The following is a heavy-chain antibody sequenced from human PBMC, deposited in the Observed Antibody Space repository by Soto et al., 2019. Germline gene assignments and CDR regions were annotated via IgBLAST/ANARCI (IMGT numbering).Heavy chain of an antibody. Sequence: SETLSLTCAVYGGSFSGYYWSWIRQPPGKGLEWIGEINHSGSTNYNPSLKSRVTISVDTSKNQFSLKLSSVTAADTAVYYCARGRYNWNVYNWFDPWGQGTLVTVSS. CDR3: ARGRYNWNVYNWFDP. D-gene: IGHD1-1*01. CDR1: GGSFSGYY. CDR2: INHSGST. V-gene: IGHV4-34*01. J-gene: IGHJ5*02.